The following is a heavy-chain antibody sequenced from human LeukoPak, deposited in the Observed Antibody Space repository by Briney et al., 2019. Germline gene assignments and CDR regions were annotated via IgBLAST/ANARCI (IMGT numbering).Heavy chain of an antibody. J-gene: IGHJ5*02. CDR2: IIPIFGTA. CDR3: ARCGLYCSGGSCYWNWFDP. CDR1: GGTFSSYA. V-gene: IGHV1-69*05. D-gene: IGHD2-15*01. Sequence: ASVKVSCKASGGTFSSYAISWVRQAPGQGLEWMGGIIPIFGTANHAQKFQGRVTITTDESTSTAYMELSSPRSEDTAVYYCARCGLYCSGGSCYWNWFDPWGQGTLVTVSS.